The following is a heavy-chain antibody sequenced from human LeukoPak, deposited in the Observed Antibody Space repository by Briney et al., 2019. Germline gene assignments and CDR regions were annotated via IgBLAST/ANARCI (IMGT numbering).Heavy chain of an antibody. CDR3: ARGGSGISNAFDI. V-gene: IGHV4-39*02. CDR1: GGSTSSYSYY. Sequence: PSETLSLTCSVSGGSTSSYSYYWGWIRQPPGKGLEWIGSIYYSGSTYYNSSLKSRVTMSVDTSKNHFSLRLSSVTASDTAVYYCARGGSGISNAFDIWGQGTMVTVSS. J-gene: IGHJ3*02. CDR2: IYYSGST. D-gene: IGHD3-10*01.